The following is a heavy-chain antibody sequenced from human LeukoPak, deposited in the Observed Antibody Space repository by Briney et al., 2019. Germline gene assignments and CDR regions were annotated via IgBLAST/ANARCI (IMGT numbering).Heavy chain of an antibody. CDR1: GYTFTSYY. Sequence: ASVKVSCKASGYTFTSYYMHWVRQAPGQGLEWMGIINPSGGSTSYAQKFQGRVTMTRDTSTSTVYMEPSSLRSEDTAVYYCARGRFIAARSGYFQHWGQGTLVTVSS. CDR2: INPSGGST. J-gene: IGHJ1*01. V-gene: IGHV1-46*01. CDR3: ARGRFIAARSGYFQH. D-gene: IGHD6-6*01.